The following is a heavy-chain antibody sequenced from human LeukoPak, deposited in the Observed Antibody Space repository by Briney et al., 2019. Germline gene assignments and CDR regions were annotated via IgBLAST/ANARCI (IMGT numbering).Heavy chain of an antibody. CDR2: IYYSGST. J-gene: IGHJ4*02. Sequence: SETLSLTCTVSGGSISSYYWSWIRQPPGKGLEWIGYIYYSGSTNYNPSLKSRVTISVDTSKNQFSLKLSSVTAADTAVYYCASANTIGYCSGGSCYSEDYWGQGTLVTVSS. D-gene: IGHD2-15*01. V-gene: IGHV4-59*12. CDR1: GGSISSYY. CDR3: ASANTIGYCSGGSCYSEDY.